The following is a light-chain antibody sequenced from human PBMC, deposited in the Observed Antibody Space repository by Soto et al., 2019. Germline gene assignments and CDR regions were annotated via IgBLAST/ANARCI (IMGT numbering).Light chain of an antibody. CDR1: QSVSSY. V-gene: IGKV3-11*01. CDR2: DAS. J-gene: IGKJ4*01. Sequence: DIVLTQSPATLSLSPVERATLSCRASQSVSSYLAWYQQKPGQAPRLLIHDASNRATGIPARFSGSGSGTDFTLTISSLEPEDFAVYYCHQRSNWPLTCGGGTKGDIK. CDR3: HQRSNWPLT.